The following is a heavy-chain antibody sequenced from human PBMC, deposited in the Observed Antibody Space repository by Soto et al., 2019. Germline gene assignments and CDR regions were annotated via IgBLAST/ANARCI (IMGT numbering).Heavy chain of an antibody. CDR1: GGSMNIYY. CDR3: ARYSPPKKTYDSNPGWFDP. D-gene: IGHD3-22*01. V-gene: IGHV4-59*01. Sequence: QVQLQESGPGQAKPSETLSLTCTVSGGSMNIYYWTWIRQPPGKGLEWIGYVRDTGSTNYNPSLKSRVTISIDTSRNQFSLSLSSVTAADTAVYFCARYSPPKKTYDSNPGWFDPWGQGTLVAVSS. J-gene: IGHJ5*02. CDR2: VRDTGST.